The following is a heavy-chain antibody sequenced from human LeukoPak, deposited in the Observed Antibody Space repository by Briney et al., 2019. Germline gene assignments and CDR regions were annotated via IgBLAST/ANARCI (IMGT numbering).Heavy chain of an antibody. CDR1: GGSFSGYY. D-gene: IGHD2-2*01. CDR3: ARGGNQQLLEFDY. V-gene: IGHV4-34*01. Sequence: SETLSLTCAVYGGSFSGYYWSWIRQPPGKGLEWIGEINHSGSTNYNPSLKSRVTISVDTSKNQFSLKLSSVTAADTAVYYCARGGNQQLLEFDYWGQGTLVTVSS. J-gene: IGHJ4*02. CDR2: INHSGST.